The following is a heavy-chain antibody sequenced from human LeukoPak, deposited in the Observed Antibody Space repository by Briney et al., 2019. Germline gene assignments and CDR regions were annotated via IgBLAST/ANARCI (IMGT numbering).Heavy chain of an antibody. Sequence: SETLSLTCTVSGDSINSGENYWSWIRQPPGKGLEWIGHIYHSGTTYYNPSLKSRVTISVDTSKNQFSLKLSFVTAADTAVYYCARGDSSGYYGDAFDIWGQGTMVTVSS. CDR3: ARGDSSGYYGDAFDI. CDR2: IYHSGTT. D-gene: IGHD3-22*01. CDR1: GDSINSGENY. J-gene: IGHJ3*02. V-gene: IGHV4-30-4*08.